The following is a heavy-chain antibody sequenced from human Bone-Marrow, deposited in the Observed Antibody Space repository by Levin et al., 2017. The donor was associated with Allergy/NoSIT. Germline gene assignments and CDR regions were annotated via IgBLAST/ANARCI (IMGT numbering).Heavy chain of an antibody. CDR3: ARDQCHGDCYSYYLHY. D-gene: IGHD2-21*02. V-gene: IGHV3-30-3*01. CDR2: ISYDGNNK. Sequence: SCAASGFTFSSYAIHWVRQAPGKGLEWVALISYDGNNKYYADSVKGRFTISRDNSRDTLYLQMNSLRAEDTAVYYCARDQCHGDCYSYYLHYWGQGTLVTVSS. CDR1: GFTFSSYA. J-gene: IGHJ4*02.